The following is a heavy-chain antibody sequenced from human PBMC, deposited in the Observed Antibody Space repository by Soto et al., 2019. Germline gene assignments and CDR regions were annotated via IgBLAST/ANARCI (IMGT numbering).Heavy chain of an antibody. Sequence: EVQLLASGGGLVQPGGSLRLSCAASGFTFSSYAMSWVRQAPGTELDWVSAISGSGGSTYYADSVKGRFTISRDNSKDTLYLQMNSLRAEDTAVYYCAKLKGGPVAGPFDYCGQGTLVTVSS. CDR1: GFTFSSYA. CDR2: ISGSGGST. D-gene: IGHD6-19*01. CDR3: AKLKGGPVAGPFDY. V-gene: IGHV3-23*01. J-gene: IGHJ4*02.